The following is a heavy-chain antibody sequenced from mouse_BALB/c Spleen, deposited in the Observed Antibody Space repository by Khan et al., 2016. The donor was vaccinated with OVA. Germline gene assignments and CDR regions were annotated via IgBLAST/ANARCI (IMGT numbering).Heavy chain of an antibody. CDR1: GYTFTSYT. V-gene: IGHV1-4*01. Sequence: QVQLQQSGAELARLGASVKMFCKASGYTFTSYTIHWIKERPGQGLEWIGYINPSNGYTNYNQKSKDKATLTTDKSSTTAYLQLSSLTSDDSAVYNCVRDGADHRNDGWFAYWGQGTLVTVSA. D-gene: IGHD2-14*01. J-gene: IGHJ3*01. CDR2: INPSNGYT. CDR3: VRDGADHRNDGWFAY.